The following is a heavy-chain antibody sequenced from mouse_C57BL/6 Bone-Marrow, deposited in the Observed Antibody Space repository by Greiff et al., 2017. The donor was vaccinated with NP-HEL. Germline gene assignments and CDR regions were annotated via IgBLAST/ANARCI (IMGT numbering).Heavy chain of an antibody. CDR2: IYPGDGDT. Sequence: QVTLKVSGPELVKPGASVKISCKASGYAFSSSWMNWVKQRPGKGLEWIGRIYPGDGDTNYNGKFKGKATLTADKSSSTAYMQLSSLTSEDSAVYFCARGAITTIAYWGQGTLVTVSA. CDR3: ARGAITTIAY. V-gene: IGHV1-82*01. J-gene: IGHJ3*01. D-gene: IGHD1-1*01. CDR1: GYAFSSSW.